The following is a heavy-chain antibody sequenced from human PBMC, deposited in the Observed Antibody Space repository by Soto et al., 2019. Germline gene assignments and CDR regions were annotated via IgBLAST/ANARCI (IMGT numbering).Heavy chain of an antibody. Sequence: SETLSLTCTVSGGSISSSSYYWGWIRQPPGKGLEWIGSIYYSGSTYYNPSLKSRVTISVDTSKNQFSLKLSSVTAADTAVYYCAPGGWDLPFDYWGQGTLVTVSS. CDR3: APGGWDLPFDY. D-gene: IGHD1-26*01. CDR1: GGSISSSSYY. J-gene: IGHJ4*02. V-gene: IGHV4-39*01. CDR2: IYYSGST.